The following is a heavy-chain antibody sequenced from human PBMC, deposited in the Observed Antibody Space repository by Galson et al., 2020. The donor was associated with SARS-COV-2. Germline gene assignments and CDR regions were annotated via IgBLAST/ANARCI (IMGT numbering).Heavy chain of an antibody. J-gene: IGHJ6*02. V-gene: IGHV3-23*01. D-gene: IGHD5-18*01. Sequence: GESLKISCAASGFTFSSCYLSWVRQAPGKGLEWVSLNYCGGGNTYYADSVKGRFTISRDNSKNTLYLLMNSLRVEDTAVYYCAKRPGYGYGMDVWGQGTTVTVSS. CDR1: GFTFSSCY. CDR2: NYCGGGNT. CDR3: AKRPGYGYGMDV.